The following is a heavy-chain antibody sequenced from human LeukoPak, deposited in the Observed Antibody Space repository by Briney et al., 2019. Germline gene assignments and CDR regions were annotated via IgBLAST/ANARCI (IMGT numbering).Heavy chain of an antibody. Sequence: PGGSLRLSCAASGFTFSSYAMSWVRQAPGKGLEWVSAISSSGSTIYYADSVKGRFTISRDNAKNSLYLQMNSLRADDTAVYYCARGPFGSSSLYYYGMDVWGQGTTVTVSS. D-gene: IGHD6-13*01. V-gene: IGHV3-21*04. CDR1: GFTFSSYA. J-gene: IGHJ6*02. CDR2: ISSSGSTI. CDR3: ARGPFGSSSLYYYGMDV.